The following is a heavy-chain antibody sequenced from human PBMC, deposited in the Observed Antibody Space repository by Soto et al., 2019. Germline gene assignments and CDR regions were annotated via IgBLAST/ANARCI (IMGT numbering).Heavy chain of an antibody. J-gene: IGHJ5*02. CDR1: GYIFTRYG. Sequence: ASVKVSCKASGYIFTRYGVSWVRQAPGQGLEWMGWISGHNDNTNYAQKFQGRVTMTTDTSTSTAYMELTSLRSDDTAVYFCARVPPSNYYDSRGSDYWENWFDPWGQG. D-gene: IGHD3-22*01. CDR3: ARVPPSNYYDSRGSDYWENWFDP. V-gene: IGHV1-18*01. CDR2: ISGHNDNT.